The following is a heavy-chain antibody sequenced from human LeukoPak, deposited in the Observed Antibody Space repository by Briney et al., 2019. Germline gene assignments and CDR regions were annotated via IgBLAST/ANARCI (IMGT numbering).Heavy chain of an antibody. D-gene: IGHD2-15*01. CDR2: IIPIFGTA. J-gene: IGHJ3*02. V-gene: IGHV1-69*13. CDR3: ARVAATFEAFDI. Sequence: SVKVSCKASGGTFSSYAISWVRQAPGQGLEWMGGIIPIFGTANYAQKFQGRVTITADESTSTAYMELSSLRSEDTAVYYCARVAATFEAFDIWGQGTMVTVSA. CDR1: GGTFSSYA.